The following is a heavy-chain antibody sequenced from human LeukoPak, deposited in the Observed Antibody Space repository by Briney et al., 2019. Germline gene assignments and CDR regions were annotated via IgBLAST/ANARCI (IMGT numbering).Heavy chain of an antibody. Sequence: GGAPRLSCAAPGFSLSNKVMSWGRPAPGKGLEWVSVIYSGGSTYYADSVKGRFTISRDNSKNTLYLQMNSLRAEDTAVYYCARDLSRPSWGQGTLVTLSS. CDR3: ARDLSRPS. CDR2: IYSGGST. J-gene: IGHJ5*02. V-gene: IGHV3-66*01. CDR1: GFSLSNKV.